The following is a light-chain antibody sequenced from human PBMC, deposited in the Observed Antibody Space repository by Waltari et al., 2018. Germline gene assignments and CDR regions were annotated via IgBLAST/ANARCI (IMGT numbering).Light chain of an antibody. V-gene: IGKV3-11*01. Sequence: DIVLTQSPAILSLSPGERASLSCRASQSVTNYLAWYQQKPGQAPRLLIYDTSTRATGIPARFSCSGFGTDFTLTISSLEPEDFAVYYCQQRRNWPLTFGGGTKVEIK. CDR1: QSVTNY. CDR2: DTS. J-gene: IGKJ4*01. CDR3: QQRRNWPLT.